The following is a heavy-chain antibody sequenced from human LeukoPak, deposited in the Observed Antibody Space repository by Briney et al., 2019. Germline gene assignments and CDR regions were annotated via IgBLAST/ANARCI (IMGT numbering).Heavy chain of an antibody. V-gene: IGHV3-7*01. J-gene: IGHJ6*02. CDR1: RFTFSDYW. D-gene: IGHD5-18*01. CDR3: ARRGYSFGMDV. CDR2: IIQDGSEK. Sequence: GGSLRLSCAASRFTFSDYWMSWVCQAPGKGLEWVANIIQDGSEKYYVDSVKGRFTISRDNAKSSLYLQMNSLRAEDTAVYYCARRGYSFGMDVWGQGTTVTVSS.